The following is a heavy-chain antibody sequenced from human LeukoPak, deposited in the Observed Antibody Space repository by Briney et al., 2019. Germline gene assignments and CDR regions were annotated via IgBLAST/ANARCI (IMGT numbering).Heavy chain of an antibody. CDR1: GGTFSSYA. CDR3: ASVGKFAYGDFGSVYPDY. D-gene: IGHD4-17*01. Sequence: VASVKVSCKASGGTFSSYAISWVRQAPGQGLEWMGRIIPILGIANYAQKFQGRVTITADKSTSTAYMELSSLRSEDTAVYYCASVGKFAYGDFGSVYPDYWGQGTLVTVSS. CDR2: IIPILGIA. J-gene: IGHJ4*02. V-gene: IGHV1-69*04.